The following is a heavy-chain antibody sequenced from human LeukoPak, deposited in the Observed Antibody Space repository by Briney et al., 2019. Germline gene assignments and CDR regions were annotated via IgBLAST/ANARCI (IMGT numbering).Heavy chain of an antibody. J-gene: IGHJ6*03. CDR1: GGSFSGYY. CDR3: ASLPSLAPWYSEYMDV. Sequence: SETLSLTCAVYGGSFSGYYWSWIRQPPGKGLEWIGEINHSGRTNYNPSLKSRVTISVEQSKNQFSLKLGSVAAADTAVYYCASLPSLAPWYSEYMDVWGKGTTVTVSS. V-gene: IGHV4-34*01. CDR2: INHSGRT. D-gene: IGHD1-26*01.